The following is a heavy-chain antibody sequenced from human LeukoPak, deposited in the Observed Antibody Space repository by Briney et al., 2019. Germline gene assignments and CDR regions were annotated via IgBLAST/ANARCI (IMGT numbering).Heavy chain of an antibody. V-gene: IGHV5-10-1*01. CDR1: GYSFTNYC. Sequence: GESLKIFCRGSGYSFTNYCISWVRQIPGQGLGLMGRIEPSDSYTNYSPSFHGHVTMSGDKSISTAYLQWSSLKASDTAIYYCARTYYYSSGSSRAFDIWGQGTMVTVSS. J-gene: IGHJ3*02. CDR3: ARTYYYSSGSSRAFDI. D-gene: IGHD3-10*01. CDR2: IEPSDSYT.